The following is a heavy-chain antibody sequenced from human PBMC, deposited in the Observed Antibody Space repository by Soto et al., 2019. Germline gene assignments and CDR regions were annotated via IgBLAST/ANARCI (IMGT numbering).Heavy chain of an antibody. CDR3: PRETKAGRPLDSYSGTDG. CDR2: IIPIFGTA. Sequence: ASVNVSCKASGGTFSSYASSWVRHAPGQGLAWIGGIIPIFGTANYAQKFQGRVTITADESTSPASIEPTSLSSEHPAVYYCPRETKAGRPLDSYSGTDGRGQGATVTATS. V-gene: IGHV1-69*13. D-gene: IGHD6-6*01. J-gene: IGHJ6*02. CDR1: GGTFSSYA.